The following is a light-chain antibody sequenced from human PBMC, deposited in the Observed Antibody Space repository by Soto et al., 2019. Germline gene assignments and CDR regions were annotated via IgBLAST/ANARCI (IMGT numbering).Light chain of an antibody. CDR2: RDH. CDR1: RYNIGSNT. V-gene: IGLV1-44*01. J-gene: IGLJ2*01. Sequence: QSVLTQPPSASGTPGQRVTISCSGSRYNIGSNTVNWYQQVPGTAPRLLIHRDHQRPSGVPARFSGSKSGTSASLAISGLQSEDEADYYCAAWDDSLNGYVVFGGGTKVTV. CDR3: AAWDDSLNGYVV.